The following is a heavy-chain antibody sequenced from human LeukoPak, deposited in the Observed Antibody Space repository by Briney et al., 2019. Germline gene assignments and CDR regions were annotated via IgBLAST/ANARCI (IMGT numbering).Heavy chain of an antibody. D-gene: IGHD6-13*01. CDR1: GGSFSGYY. V-gene: IGHV4-34*01. CDR2: INHSGST. Sequence: PSETLSLTCAVYGGSFSGYYWSWIRQPPGKGLEWIREINHSGSTNYNPSLKSRVTISVDTSKNQFSLKLSSVTAADTAVYYCARDSLGGQQLSYYYCMDVWGKGTTVTVSS. J-gene: IGHJ6*03. CDR3: ARDSLGGQQLSYYYCMDV.